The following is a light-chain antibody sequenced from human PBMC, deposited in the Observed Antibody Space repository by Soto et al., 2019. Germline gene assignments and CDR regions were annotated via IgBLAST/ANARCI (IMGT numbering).Light chain of an antibody. CDR1: QSVRSN. CDR2: DAY. V-gene: IGKV3-15*01. CDR3: QQYNDWPPWT. J-gene: IGKJ1*01. Sequence: EIIMTQSPATLSVSPGERATLSCRASQSVRSNLAWYQQKPGQAPRLLIHDAYTRATGIPARFSGSGSGTEFTLTISSLQSEDFAVYYCQQYNDWPPWTCGQGTKVDIK.